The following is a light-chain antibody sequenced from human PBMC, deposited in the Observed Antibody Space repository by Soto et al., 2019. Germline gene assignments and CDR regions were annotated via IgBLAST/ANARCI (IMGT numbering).Light chain of an antibody. CDR1: QSISSNY. J-gene: IGKJ1*01. V-gene: IGKV3-20*01. Sequence: EIVLTQSPGTLSLSPGERAILSCRASQSISSNYLAWYQQKPGHAPRLLIYAASSRATGIPDRFSGSGSGTDFTLTISRLEPEDFAVYYCQEYRYSRTFGQGTKVEIK. CDR2: AAS. CDR3: QEYRYSRT.